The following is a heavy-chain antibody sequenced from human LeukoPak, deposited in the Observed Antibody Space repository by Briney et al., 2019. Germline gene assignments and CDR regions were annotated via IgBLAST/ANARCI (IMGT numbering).Heavy chain of an antibody. CDR3: ARRGIAYYYGSGSYYGTGWFDP. D-gene: IGHD3-10*01. J-gene: IGHJ5*02. CDR2: INHSGST. V-gene: IGHV4-34*01. Sequence: SETLSLTCAVYGGSFSGYYWSWIRQPPGKGLEWIGEINHSGSTNYNPSLKSRVTISVDTSKNQFSLKLSSVTAADTAVYYCARRGIAYYYGSGSYYGTGWFDPWGQGTLVTVSS. CDR1: GGSFSGYY.